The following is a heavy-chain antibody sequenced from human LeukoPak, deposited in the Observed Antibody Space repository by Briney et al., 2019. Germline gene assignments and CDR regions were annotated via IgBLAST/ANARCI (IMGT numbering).Heavy chain of an antibody. V-gene: IGHV3-30*04. J-gene: IGHJ4*02. D-gene: IGHD2-21*01. CDR2: ISYDGSNK. CDR1: GFTFSSYA. Sequence: GGSLRLSCAASGFTFSSYAMHWVRQAPGKGLEWVAVISYDGSNKYYADSVKGRFTISRDNSKNTLYLQMNSLRAEDTAVYYCARLGDIDYWGQGTPVTVSS. CDR3: ARLGDIDY.